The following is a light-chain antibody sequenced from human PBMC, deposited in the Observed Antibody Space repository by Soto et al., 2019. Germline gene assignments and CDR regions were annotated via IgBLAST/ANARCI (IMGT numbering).Light chain of an antibody. V-gene: IGLV2-14*01. CDR2: DVS. Sequence: QSVLTQPASVSGSPGQSITISCTGTSSDFGGYNYVSWYQQHPGKAPKLMIYDVSNRPSGVSNRFSGSKSGNTASLTISGLQAEDEADYYCSSYTSSSTSVVFGTGTKVT. CDR1: SSDFGGYNY. J-gene: IGLJ1*01. CDR3: SSYTSSSTSVV.